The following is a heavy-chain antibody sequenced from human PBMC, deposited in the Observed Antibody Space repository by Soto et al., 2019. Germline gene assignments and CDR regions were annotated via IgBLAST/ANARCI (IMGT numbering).Heavy chain of an antibody. CDR2: IYYSGST. CDR3: AKDTHSSGWDY. D-gene: IGHD6-19*01. Sequence: SETLSLTCTVSGGSISSSSYYWGWIRQPPGKGLEWIGSIYYSGSTYYNPSLKGRFTISRDNSKNTLYLQMNSLRAEDTAVYYCAKDTHSSGWDYWGQGTLVTVSS. CDR1: GGSISSSSYY. V-gene: IGHV4-39*02. J-gene: IGHJ4*02.